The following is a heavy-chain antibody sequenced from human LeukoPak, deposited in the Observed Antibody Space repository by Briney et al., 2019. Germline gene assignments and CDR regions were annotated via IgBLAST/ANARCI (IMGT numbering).Heavy chain of an antibody. D-gene: IGHD2-15*01. CDR2: IYPGDSDT. CDR3: ARQYCRGGSCYDY. Sequence: GESLKISCKSSGCRFPNNWIGWVRQMPGKGLEWMGIIYPGDSDTRYSPSFQGQVTISADKSISTAYLQWSSLKASDTAMYYCARQYCRGGSCYDYWGQGTLVTVSS. V-gene: IGHV5-51*01. J-gene: IGHJ4*02. CDR1: GCRFPNNW.